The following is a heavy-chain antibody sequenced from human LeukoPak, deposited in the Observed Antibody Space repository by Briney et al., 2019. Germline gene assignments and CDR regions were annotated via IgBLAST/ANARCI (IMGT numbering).Heavy chain of an antibody. Sequence: PGRSLRLSCAASGFTFDEYAMHWVRHAPGKGLEWVSGISWNSGSIGYADSVKGRFTISRDNAKSSLYLQMNSLRAEDTALYYCARGDLDYWGQGTLVTVSS. CDR1: GFTFDEYA. J-gene: IGHJ4*02. CDR3: ARGDLDY. CDR2: ISWNSGSI. V-gene: IGHV3-9*01.